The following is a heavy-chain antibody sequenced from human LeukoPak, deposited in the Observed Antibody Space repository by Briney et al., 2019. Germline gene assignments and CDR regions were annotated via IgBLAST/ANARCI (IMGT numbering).Heavy chain of an antibody. CDR3: ARERNYGDYGNAFDV. CDR1: GYTFTDYY. D-gene: IGHD4-17*01. CDR2: INPKRGVT. Sequence: ASVKVSCKASGYTFTDYYIHWMRQAPGQGLEWMGWINPKRGVTTYAQKFQGRVTMTRDTSITTAYMELTRLRSDDTTIYYCARERNYGDYGNAFDVWGQGTKVTASS. J-gene: IGHJ3*01. V-gene: IGHV1-2*02.